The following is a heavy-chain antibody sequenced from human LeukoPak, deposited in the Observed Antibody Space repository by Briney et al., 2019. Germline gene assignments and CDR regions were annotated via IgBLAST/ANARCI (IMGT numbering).Heavy chain of an antibody. D-gene: IGHD5-18*01. V-gene: IGHV3-23*01. Sequence: GGSLRLSCAASGFTFSSYAMSWVRQAPGKGLEWVSAISGSGGSTYYADSVKGRFTISRDNSKNTLYLQMNSLRAEDTAVYYRAKAAGYSYGRYYFDYWGQGTLVTVSS. CDR3: AKAAGYSYGRYYFDY. J-gene: IGHJ4*02. CDR2: ISGSGGST. CDR1: GFTFSSYA.